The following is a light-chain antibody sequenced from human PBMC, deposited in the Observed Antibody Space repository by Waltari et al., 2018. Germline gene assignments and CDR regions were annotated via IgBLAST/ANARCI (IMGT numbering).Light chain of an antibody. CDR1: PSVSSY. CDR2: GAS. J-gene: IGKJ1*01. Sequence: ETVMTQSPATLSVSPGERATLSCRASPSVSSYLAWYQPKPGQAPRLLIYGASTSATGIPARFSGSGSGTEFTLIISSLQSEEFAVYYCQQYNHWPGTFGQGTKVEVK. CDR3: QQYNHWPGT. V-gene: IGKV3-15*01.